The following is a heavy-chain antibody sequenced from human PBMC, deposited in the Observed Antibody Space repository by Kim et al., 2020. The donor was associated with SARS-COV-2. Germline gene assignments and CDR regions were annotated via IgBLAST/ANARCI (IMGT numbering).Heavy chain of an antibody. J-gene: IGHJ4*02. CDR1: GFTFDNFG. CDR3: AKEAHFDWVLSPGCYYFGY. V-gene: IGHV3-23*01. Sequence: GGSLRLSCAASGFTFDNFGMSWVRQAPGKGLEWVAGISATSGSIYYVDSVEGRFTISRDKAKNTLFLQMKRLRDEDTAVYFCAKEAHFDWVLSPGCYYFGYGGQATRATVSS. D-gene: IGHD3-9*01. CDR2: ISATSGSI.